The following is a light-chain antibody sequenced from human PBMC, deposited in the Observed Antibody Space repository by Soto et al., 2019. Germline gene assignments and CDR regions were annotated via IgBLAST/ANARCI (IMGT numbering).Light chain of an antibody. CDR3: SSYTSSFNWV. CDR1: SSDIGGYNY. J-gene: IGLJ3*02. V-gene: IGLV2-14*01. CDR2: EVS. Sequence: QSALTQPASVSGSPGQSITISCTGTSSDIGGYNYVSWYQQHPSKAPQLMIYEVSNRPSGVSSRFSGSKSGNTASLTISGLQAEDEADYYCSSYTSSFNWVFGGGTKVTVL.